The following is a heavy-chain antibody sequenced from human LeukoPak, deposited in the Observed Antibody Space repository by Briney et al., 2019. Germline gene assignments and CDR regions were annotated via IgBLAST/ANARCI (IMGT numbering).Heavy chain of an antibody. D-gene: IGHD2-21*02. CDR3: AKARLPHCGTDCLEY. CDR1: GFTFDDYA. V-gene: IGHV3-9*01. CDR2: LSWNGGTI. J-gene: IGHJ4*02. Sequence: PGRSLRLSCAASGFTFDDYAMHWVRQGPGKGLEWVAGLSWNGGTIGYVDSVKGRFTISRDNAKNSLYLQMNSLRVEDTAVYYCAKARLPHCGTDCLEYWGRGTLVTVSS.